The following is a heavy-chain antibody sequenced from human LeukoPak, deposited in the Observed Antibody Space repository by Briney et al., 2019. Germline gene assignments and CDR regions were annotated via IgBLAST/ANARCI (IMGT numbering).Heavy chain of an antibody. J-gene: IGHJ4*02. CDR1: GGSISSYY. CDR2: IYYSGST. Sequence: PSETLSLTCTVSGGSISSYYWSWIRQPPGKGLEWIGYIYYSGSTNYNPSLKSRVTISVDTSKNQFSLKLSSVTAADTAVYYCARGGGIYDFWSGYFDYWGQGTLVTVSS. CDR3: ARGGGIYDFWSGYFDY. V-gene: IGHV4-59*01. D-gene: IGHD3-3*01.